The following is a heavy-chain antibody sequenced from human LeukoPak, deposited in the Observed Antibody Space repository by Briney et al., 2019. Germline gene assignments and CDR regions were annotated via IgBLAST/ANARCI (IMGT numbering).Heavy chain of an antibody. CDR2: INSDGTIT. Sequence: PGGSLRLSCAAPGFTFSSYWMHWVRQVPGKGLVWVSDINSDGTITHYADSVKGRFTVSSDNAQDTLYLQMNSLRAEGTAVYYCARGTALQDYWGQGTLVTVSS. CDR1: GFTFSSYW. J-gene: IGHJ4*02. CDR3: ARGTALQDY. D-gene: IGHD2-2*02. V-gene: IGHV3-74*01.